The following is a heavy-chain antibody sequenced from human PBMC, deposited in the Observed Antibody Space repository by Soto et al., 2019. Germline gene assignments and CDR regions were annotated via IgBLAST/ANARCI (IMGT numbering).Heavy chain of an antibody. V-gene: IGHV3-21*01. Sequence: GGSLRLSCAASGFTFSSYSMNWVRQAPGKGLEWVSSISSSSSYIYYADSVKGRFTISRDNAKNSLYLQMNSLRAEDTAVYYCARDRAFGGVIVRYDAFDIWGQGTMVTVS. CDR1: GFTFSSYS. D-gene: IGHD3-16*02. CDR3: ARDRAFGGVIVRYDAFDI. CDR2: ISSSSSYI. J-gene: IGHJ3*02.